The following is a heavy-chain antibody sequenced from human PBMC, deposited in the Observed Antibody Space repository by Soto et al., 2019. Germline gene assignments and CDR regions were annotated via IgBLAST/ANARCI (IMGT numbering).Heavy chain of an antibody. D-gene: IGHD3-10*01. CDR3: ARSARAGYYGSGSYSDY. V-gene: IGHV3-7*03. J-gene: IGHJ4*02. CDR2: IKQDGSEK. Sequence: GGSLRLSCAASGFTFSSYWMSWVRQAPGKGLEWVANIKQDGSEKYYVDSVKGRFTISRDNAKNSLYLQMSSLRAEDTAVYYCARSARAGYYGSGSYSDYWGQGTLVTVSS. CDR1: GFTFSSYW.